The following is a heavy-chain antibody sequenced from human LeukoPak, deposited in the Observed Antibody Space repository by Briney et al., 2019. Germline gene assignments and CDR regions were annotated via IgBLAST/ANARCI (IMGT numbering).Heavy chain of an antibody. J-gene: IGHJ4*02. V-gene: IGHV3-30*03. Sequence: PGGSLRLSCAASGFTFSSYGMPWVRQAPGKGLEWVAVISYDGSNKYYADSVKGRFTISRDNSKNTLYLQMNSLRAEDTAVYYCARGWPVVTPLDYWGQGTLVTVSS. CDR3: ARGWPVVTPLDY. D-gene: IGHD4-23*01. CDR2: ISYDGSNK. CDR1: GFTFSSYG.